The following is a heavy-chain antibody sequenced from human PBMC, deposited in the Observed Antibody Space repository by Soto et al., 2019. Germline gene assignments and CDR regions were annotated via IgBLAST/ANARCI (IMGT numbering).Heavy chain of an antibody. CDR3: ARGTSISPIWFDS. CDR2: IKKDGSEK. Sequence: EVQLVESGGGLVQPGGSLRLSCAASGFTFSNYWMSWVRQAPGKGLEWVANIKKDGSEKYYVDSVKGRFTISRDNAKISLYLQMSTLRAEDTAVYYCARGTSISPIWFDSWGQGTLVTVSS. V-gene: IGHV3-7*03. CDR1: GFTFSNYW. J-gene: IGHJ5*01. D-gene: IGHD2-2*01.